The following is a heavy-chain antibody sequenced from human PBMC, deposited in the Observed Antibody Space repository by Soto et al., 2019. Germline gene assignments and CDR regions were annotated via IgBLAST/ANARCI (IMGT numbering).Heavy chain of an antibody. CDR2: IDYSGST. D-gene: IGHD2-2*01. CDR3: ARIVQKDGGSLSTYYYGVDV. J-gene: IGHJ6*02. V-gene: IGHV4-61*01. Sequence: PSETLSLTCTVSGASVSSGYYYWSWIRQPPGKGLEWIAYIDYSGSTNYNPSLKSRVTISVDTSNNQFSLKPSSVTAADTAVYYCARIVQKDGGSLSTYYYGVDVWGQGTTVTVSS. CDR1: GASVSSGYYY.